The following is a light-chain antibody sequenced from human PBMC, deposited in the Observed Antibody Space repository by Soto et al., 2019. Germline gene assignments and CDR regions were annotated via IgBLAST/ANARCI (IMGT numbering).Light chain of an antibody. V-gene: IGKV1-39*01. CDR1: QTVSRF. CDR3: QQSYINPPA. CDR2: GAS. Sequence: DIQMTQSPSSLSASVGDRVTITCRASQTVSRFLNWYQHKPGKAPELLIFGASSLHSGVPSRFSGSGSGTDFTLTISSLLPEDFATYYCQQSYINPPAFGQGTTVEIK. J-gene: IGKJ1*01.